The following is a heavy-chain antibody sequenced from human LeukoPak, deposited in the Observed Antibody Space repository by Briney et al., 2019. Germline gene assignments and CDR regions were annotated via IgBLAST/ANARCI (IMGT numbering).Heavy chain of an antibody. D-gene: IGHD2-21*02. V-gene: IGHV3-33*01. CDR3: ATSAHIEVGTAPPPDY. Sequence: GRSLRLSCATSGFTFNRFGMHWVRQAPGKGLEWVAVIWYDGSNKDYADSVKGRFTISRDNSKNILYLQMSGLRAEDTAVYYCATSAHIEVGTAPPPDYWGQGTLVTVTS. CDR2: IWYDGSNK. CDR1: GFTFNRFG. J-gene: IGHJ4*02.